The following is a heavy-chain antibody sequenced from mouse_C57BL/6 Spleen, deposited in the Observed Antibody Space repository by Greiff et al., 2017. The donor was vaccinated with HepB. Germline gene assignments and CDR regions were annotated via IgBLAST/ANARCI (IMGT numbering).Heavy chain of an antibody. CDR1: GYTFTSYW. J-gene: IGHJ4*01. D-gene: IGHD1-1*01. Sequence: VQLQQSGTVLARPGASVKMSCKTSGYTFTSYWMHWVKQRPGQGLEWIGAIYPGNSDTSYNQKFKGKAKLTAVTSASTAYMELSSLTNEDSAVYYCTRAALITTVVATDYYAMDYWGQGTSVTVSS. CDR3: TRAALITTVVATDYYAMDY. V-gene: IGHV1-5*01. CDR2: IYPGNSDT.